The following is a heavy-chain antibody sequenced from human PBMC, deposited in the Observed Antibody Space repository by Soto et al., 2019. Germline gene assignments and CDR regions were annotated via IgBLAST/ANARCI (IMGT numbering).Heavy chain of an antibody. CDR2: IYYSGSS. Sequence: SETLSLTCTVSGGSGSSGSYYWSWIRQPPGKGLEWTGYIYYSGSSNYNPSLKSRVTMSVDTYKVQFSRRLSSVTAADTAVYYCARDVAVVTPVPYYYYYYGMDVWGQGTSVTVSS. CDR1: GGSGSSGSYY. CDR3: ARDVAVVTPVPYYYYYYGMDV. V-gene: IGHV4-61*01. D-gene: IGHD3-22*01. J-gene: IGHJ6*02.